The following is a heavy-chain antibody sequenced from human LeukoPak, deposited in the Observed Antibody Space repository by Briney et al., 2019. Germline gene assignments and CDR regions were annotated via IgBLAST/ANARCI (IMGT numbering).Heavy chain of an antibody. J-gene: IGHJ3*02. CDR1: GGSISSYY. CDR3: ARDRYYDILTGYFGVDAFDN. D-gene: IGHD3-9*01. Sequence: SETLSLTCTVSGGSISSYYWSWIRQPPGKGLEWIGYIYYSGSTNYNPSLKSRVTISVDKSKNQFSLKLSSVTAADTAVYYCARDRYYDILTGYFGVDAFDNWGQGTMVPVSS. V-gene: IGHV4-59*12. CDR2: IYYSGST.